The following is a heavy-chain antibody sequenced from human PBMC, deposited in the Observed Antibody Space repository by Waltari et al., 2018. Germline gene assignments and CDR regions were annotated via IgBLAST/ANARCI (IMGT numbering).Heavy chain of an antibody. CDR3: VRELGGGDEWTHYFNGLDV. Sequence: QVQLVQYGSELKNPGDSVRISCKASGYTFTGYVINWVRQAPGQGLQGMGCTQTIIGTPTYAKGFTGRCSFSVDMSASTSYLQISDRQSEDTGLYFCVRELGGGDEWTHYFNGLDVWGQGTTVTVSS. CDR1: GYTFTGYV. D-gene: IGHD2-21*01. J-gene: IGHJ6*02. CDR2: TQTIIGTP. V-gene: IGHV7-4-1*02.